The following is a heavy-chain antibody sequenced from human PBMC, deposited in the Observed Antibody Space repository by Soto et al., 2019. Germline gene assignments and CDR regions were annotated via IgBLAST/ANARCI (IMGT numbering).Heavy chain of an antibody. CDR2: INRDGRST. D-gene: IGHD4-17*01. CDR3: ARAPGYYGDFFDY. J-gene: IGHJ4*02. CDR1: GFTFSSYW. Sequence: PGGSLRLSCAASGFTFSSYWMSWVRQAPGKGLEWVSGINRDGRSTGYADSMKGRFTISRDNAKNSLYLQMNSLRAEDTALYFCARAPGYYGDFFDYWGQGTLVTVSS. V-gene: IGHV3-20*04.